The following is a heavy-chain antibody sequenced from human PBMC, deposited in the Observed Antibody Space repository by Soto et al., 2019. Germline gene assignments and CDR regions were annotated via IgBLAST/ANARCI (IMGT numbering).Heavy chain of an antibody. Sequence: QVQLQESGPGLVKPSQTLSLTCTVSGGSISSGDYYWSWIRQPPGKGLEWIGYIYYSGSTYYNPYLKSRVTISVDTSKNQFSLKLSSVTAADTAVYYCASSSGSYYYYYGMDVWGQGTTVTVSS. CDR1: GGSISSGDYY. D-gene: IGHD6-19*01. J-gene: IGHJ6*02. CDR2: IYYSGST. V-gene: IGHV4-30-4*01. CDR3: ASSSGSYYYYYGMDV.